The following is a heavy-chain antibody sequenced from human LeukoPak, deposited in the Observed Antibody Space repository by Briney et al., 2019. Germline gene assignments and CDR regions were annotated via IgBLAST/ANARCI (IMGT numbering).Heavy chain of an antibody. Sequence: SETLSLTCTVSGDSISSGDYFWSWIRQSPGKGLEWIGYTSHYGNAYYNPSLSSRVSLSVDTSKNQVSLKITSVTAADPAIYYCARDGYNSAPFDFWGPGTLVTVSS. D-gene: IGHD5-24*01. CDR2: TSHYGNA. CDR3: ARDGYNSAPFDF. V-gene: IGHV4-30-2*06. CDR1: GDSISSGDYF. J-gene: IGHJ4*02.